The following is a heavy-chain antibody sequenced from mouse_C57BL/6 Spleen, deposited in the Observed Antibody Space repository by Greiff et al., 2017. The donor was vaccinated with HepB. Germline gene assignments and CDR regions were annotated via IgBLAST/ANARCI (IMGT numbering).Heavy chain of an antibody. CDR3: ARAGDYGSSYDWYFDD. J-gene: IGHJ1*03. V-gene: IGHV1-72*01. CDR2: IDPNSGGT. Sequence: QVQLKQPGAELVKPGASVKLSCKASGYTFTSYWMHWVKQRPGRGLEWIGRIDPNSGGTKYNEKFKSKATLTVDKPSSTAYMQLSSLTSEDSAVYYCARAGDYGSSYDWYFDDWGTGTTVTVSS. D-gene: IGHD1-1*01. CDR1: GYTFTSYW.